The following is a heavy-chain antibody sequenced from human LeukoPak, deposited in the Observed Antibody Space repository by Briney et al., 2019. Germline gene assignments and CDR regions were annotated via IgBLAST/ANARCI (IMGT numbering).Heavy chain of an antibody. CDR2: IYSGGST. Sequence: GGSLRLPCAASGFTVSSNYMSWVRQAPGKGLEWVSVIYSGGSTYYADSVKGRFTISRDNSKNTLYLQMNSLRAEDTAVYYCARDSVGGGYYYDDSYWGQGTLVTVSS. CDR3: ARDSVGGGYYYDDSY. D-gene: IGHD3-22*01. CDR1: GFTVSSNY. V-gene: IGHV3-66*01. J-gene: IGHJ4*02.